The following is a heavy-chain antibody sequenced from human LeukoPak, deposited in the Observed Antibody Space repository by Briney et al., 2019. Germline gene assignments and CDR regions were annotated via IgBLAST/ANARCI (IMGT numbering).Heavy chain of an antibody. Sequence: PGGSLRLSCAASRLTFSSYWMSWVRQAPGKGLEWVANIKQDGSEKYYVDSVKGRFTISRDNAKNSLYLQMNSLRAEDTAVYYCARDSPSSTGAYYYYGMDVWGQGTTVTVSS. V-gene: IGHV3-7*01. CDR1: RLTFSSYW. D-gene: IGHD2-2*01. CDR3: ARDSPSSTGAYYYYGMDV. J-gene: IGHJ6*02. CDR2: IKQDGSEK.